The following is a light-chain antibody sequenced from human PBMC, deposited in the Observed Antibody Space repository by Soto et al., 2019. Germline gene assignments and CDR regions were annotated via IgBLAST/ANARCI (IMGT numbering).Light chain of an antibody. CDR3: QQYNNWPPK. J-gene: IGKJ1*01. Sequence: IVLTQSPGTLSLAPVERSTLPFIASQSVSNNYLAWYQQKPGQAPRLLIYGASNRATGIPDRSSGSGSGTDFTLTISRLEPEDFAVYYCQQYNNWPPKFGQGTKVDIK. V-gene: IGKV3-20*01. CDR2: GAS. CDR1: QSVSNNY.